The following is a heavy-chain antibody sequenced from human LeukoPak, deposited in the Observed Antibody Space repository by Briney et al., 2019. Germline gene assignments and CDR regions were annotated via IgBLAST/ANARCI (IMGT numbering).Heavy chain of an antibody. CDR1: GGTFSSYA. CDR2: IIPIFGTA. CDR3: AREGYSGYDT. V-gene: IGHV1-69*06. Sequence: GASVKVSCKASGGTFSSYAISWVRQAPGQGLEWMGGIIPIFGTANYAQKFQGRVTSTADKSTSTAYMELSSLRSEDTAVYYCAREGYSGYDTWGQGTLVTVSS. J-gene: IGHJ5*02. D-gene: IGHD5-12*01.